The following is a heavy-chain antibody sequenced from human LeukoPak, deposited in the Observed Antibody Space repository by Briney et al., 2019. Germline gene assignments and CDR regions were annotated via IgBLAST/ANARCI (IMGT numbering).Heavy chain of an antibody. CDR2: ISYDGSNK. V-gene: IGHV3-30*18. CDR1: GFTFSSYG. D-gene: IGHD1-26*01. Sequence: PGRSLRLSCAASGFTFSSYGMHWVRQAPGKGLEWVAVISYDGSNKYYADSVKGRFTISRDNSKNTLYLQTNSLRAEDTAVYYCAKVVGGSYSIGRDPVLFDYWGQGTLVTVSS. J-gene: IGHJ4*02. CDR3: AKVVGGSYSIGRDPVLFDY.